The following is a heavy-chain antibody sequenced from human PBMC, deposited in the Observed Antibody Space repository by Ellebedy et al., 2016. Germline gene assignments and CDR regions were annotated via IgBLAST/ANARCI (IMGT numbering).Heavy chain of an antibody. CDR3: ATFGISWSLAY. J-gene: IGHJ4*02. V-gene: IGHV3-74*01. Sequence: HTGGSLRLSYKASGFPFSSYWTHWVRQAPGMGLEWVARISDDGSFTGYAESVKGRFTISRDNAKNTLFLQMNSLRGEDTAVYFCATFGISWSLAYWGQGSLVTVSS. CDR2: ISDDGSFT. D-gene: IGHD6-13*01. CDR1: GFPFSSYW.